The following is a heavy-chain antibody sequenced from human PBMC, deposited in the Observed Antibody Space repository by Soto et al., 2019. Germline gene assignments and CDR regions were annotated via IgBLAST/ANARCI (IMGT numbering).Heavy chain of an antibody. CDR1: GFTFSSYP. D-gene: IGHD3-10*01. J-gene: IGHJ4*02. CDR2: TSGDGRIM. V-gene: IGHV3-64*02. Sequence: SLRLSCAASGFTFSSYPMHWVRQAPGKGLEHVSSTSGDGRIMYYLDSVKGRFTISRDNSKNTLYLQMGSLRTDDMAVYYCARGRASYYFDYWGQGALVTVSS. CDR3: ARGRASYYFDY.